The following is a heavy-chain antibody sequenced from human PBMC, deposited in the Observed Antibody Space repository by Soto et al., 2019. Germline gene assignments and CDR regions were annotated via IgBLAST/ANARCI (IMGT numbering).Heavy chain of an antibody. Sequence: SETLSLTCTVSGGSISSGGYYWSWIRQHPGKGLEWIGYIYYSGSTYYNPSLKSRVTISVDTSKNQFSLKLSSVTAADTAVYYCARAPPGRKPGTWFDPWGQGTLVTVS. CDR1: GGSISSGGYY. CDR2: IYYSGST. V-gene: IGHV4-31*03. D-gene: IGHD1-1*01. CDR3: ARAPPGRKPGTWFDP. J-gene: IGHJ5*02.